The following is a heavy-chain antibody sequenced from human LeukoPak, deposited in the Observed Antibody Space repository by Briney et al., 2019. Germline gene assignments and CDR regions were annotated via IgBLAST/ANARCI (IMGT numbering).Heavy chain of an antibody. Sequence: PGGSLRLSCAASGFTFSSYAMSWVRQAPGKGLDWVSAISGSGGSTYYADSVKGRFTISRDNSKNTLYLQMNSLRAEDTAVYYCAKSGYPVVVIGAPDYWGQGTLVTVSS. D-gene: IGHD2-21*01. CDR2: ISGSGGST. CDR3: AKSGYPVVVIGAPDY. V-gene: IGHV3-23*01. J-gene: IGHJ4*02. CDR1: GFTFSSYA.